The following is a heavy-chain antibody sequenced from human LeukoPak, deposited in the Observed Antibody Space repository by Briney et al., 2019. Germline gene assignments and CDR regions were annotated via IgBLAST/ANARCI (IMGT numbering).Heavy chain of an antibody. D-gene: IGHD6-13*01. Sequence: PSETLSLTCTVSGGSISSYYWSWIRQPPGKGLEWIGYIYYSGSTNYNPSPKSRVTISVDTSKNQFSLKLSSVTAADTAVYYCARDANLAAAGTSYYYYYYMDVWGKGTTVTISS. CDR1: GGSISSYY. CDR3: ARDANLAAAGTSYYYYYYMDV. CDR2: IYYSGST. J-gene: IGHJ6*03. V-gene: IGHV4-59*12.